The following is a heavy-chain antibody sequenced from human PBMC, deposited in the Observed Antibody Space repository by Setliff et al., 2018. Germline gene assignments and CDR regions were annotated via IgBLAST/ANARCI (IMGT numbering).Heavy chain of an antibody. D-gene: IGHD5-18*01. CDR1: GGTFSSYA. CDR3: AGDGGNSYGYY. V-gene: IGHV1-69*10. CDR2: IIPILGIA. Sequence: SVKVSCKASGGTFSSYAISWVRQAPGQGLEWMGGIIPILGIANYAQKFQGRVTITADKSTSTAYMELSSLRSEDTAVYYCAGDGGNSYGYYWGQGTLVTVSS. J-gene: IGHJ4*02.